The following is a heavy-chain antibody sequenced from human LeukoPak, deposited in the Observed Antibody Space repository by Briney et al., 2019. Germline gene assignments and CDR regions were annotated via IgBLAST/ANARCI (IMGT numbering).Heavy chain of an antibody. J-gene: IGHJ6*02. CDR2: ISYDGSNK. D-gene: IGHD2-2*01. Sequence: GGSLRLSCAASGFTFSSYSVHWVRQAPGKGLEWVAVISYDGSNKYYADSVKGRFTISRDNSKNTLYLQMNSLRAEDTAVYYCARDRDCSSTSCFIKNCYYGMDVWGQGTTVTVSS. CDR1: GFTFSSYS. V-gene: IGHV3-30-3*01. CDR3: ARDRDCSSTSCFIKNCYYGMDV.